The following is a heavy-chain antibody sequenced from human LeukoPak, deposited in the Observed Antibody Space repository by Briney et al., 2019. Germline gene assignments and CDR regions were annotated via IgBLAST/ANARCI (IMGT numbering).Heavy chain of an antibody. D-gene: IGHD6-6*01. CDR2: IRYDGSNK. CDR1: GFTFSSYG. J-gene: IGHJ4*02. CDR3: AKDQYSSSSADFDY. Sequence: PGGSLRLSCAASGFTFSSYGMHWVRQAPGKGLEWVAFIRYDGSNKYYADSVKGRFTISRDNSKNTLYLQMNSLRAEDTAVYYCAKDQYSSSSADFDYWGQGTLVTVSS. V-gene: IGHV3-30*02.